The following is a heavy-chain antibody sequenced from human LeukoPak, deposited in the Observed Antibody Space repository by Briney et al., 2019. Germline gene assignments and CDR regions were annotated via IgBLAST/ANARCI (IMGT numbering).Heavy chain of an antibody. CDR2: ISGSGGST. D-gene: IGHD5-12*01. Sequence: GGSLRLSCAASGFTFSSYAMSWVRQAPGKGLEWVSGISGSGGSTYYTDSVKGRFTISRDNAKNSLYLQMNSLRAEDTAVYYCARKDYGGYAYYYYGLDVWGKGTTVTVSS. J-gene: IGHJ6*04. V-gene: IGHV3-23*01. CDR1: GFTFSSYA. CDR3: ARKDYGGYAYYYYGLDV.